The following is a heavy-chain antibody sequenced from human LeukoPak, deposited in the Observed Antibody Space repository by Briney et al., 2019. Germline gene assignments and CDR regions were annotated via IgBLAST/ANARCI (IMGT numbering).Heavy chain of an antibody. J-gene: IGHJ4*02. CDR2: VNSDGRSV. CDR3: VRGSVAAYTSPFDY. CDR1: GFLFSNHW. Sequence: GGPLSLSCAASGFLFSNHWMHWVRQAPGEGLVGVSLVNSDGRSVNYADSVKGRFTISRDNAKNTLYLQMTSLRVEDTAVYYCVRGSVAAYTSPFDYWGQGTLVTVSS. D-gene: IGHD6-19*01. V-gene: IGHV3-74*01.